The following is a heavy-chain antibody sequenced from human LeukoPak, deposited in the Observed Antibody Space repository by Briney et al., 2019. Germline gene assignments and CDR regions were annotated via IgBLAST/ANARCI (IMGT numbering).Heavy chain of an antibody. CDR2: INPNSGGT. CDR3: ARDTGYSSSWYYGDFGY. J-gene: IGHJ4*02. Sequence: GASVKVSCKASGYTFTGYYMHWVRQAPGQGLEWMGRINPNSGGTNYAQKFQGRVTMTRDTSISTAYMELSRLRSDDTAVYYCARDTGYSSSWYYGDFGYWDQGTLVTVSS. D-gene: IGHD6-13*01. CDR1: GYTFTGYY. V-gene: IGHV1-2*06.